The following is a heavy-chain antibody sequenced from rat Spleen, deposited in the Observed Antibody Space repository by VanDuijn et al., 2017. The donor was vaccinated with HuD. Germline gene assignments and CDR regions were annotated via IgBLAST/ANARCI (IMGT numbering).Heavy chain of an antibody. V-gene: IGHV5-29*01. J-gene: IGHJ2*01. Sequence: EVQLVESGGGLVQPGGSMNLSCAASGFTFSNYGMAWVRQAPTKGLEWLATITYDGNTYYRDSVKGRFTISRDNAKTTLYLQMDSLRSEDTAAYYCARRYDFDYWGQGVMVTVSS. D-gene: IGHD1-11*01. CDR3: ARRYDFDY. CDR2: ITYDGNT. CDR1: GFTFSNYG.